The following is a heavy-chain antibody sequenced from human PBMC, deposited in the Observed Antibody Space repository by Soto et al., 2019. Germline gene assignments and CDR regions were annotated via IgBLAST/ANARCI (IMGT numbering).Heavy chain of an antibody. CDR1: GFTFSSYA. CDR2: ISGSGGST. D-gene: IGHD2-2*02. Sequence: PGGSLRLSCAASGFTFSSYAMSWVRQAPGKGLEWVSAISGSGGSTYYADSVKGRFTIPRDNSKNTLYLQMNSLRAEDTAVYYCARRDCSSTSCYTESWFDPWGQGTLVTVSS. V-gene: IGHV3-23*01. CDR3: ARRDCSSTSCYTESWFDP. J-gene: IGHJ5*02.